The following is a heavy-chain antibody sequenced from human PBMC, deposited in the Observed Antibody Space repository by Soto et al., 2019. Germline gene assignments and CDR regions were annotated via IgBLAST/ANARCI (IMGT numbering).Heavy chain of an antibody. CDR2: TYYRSKWYN. CDR1: GDSVSSNTAG. J-gene: IGHJ4*02. D-gene: IGHD3-10*01. Sequence: QVQLQQSGPGLVKPSQTLSLTCTISGDSVSSNTAGWNWIRQSPSRGLEWLGRTYYRSKWYNDYAVFVKSRIIINPDTSKNQFSLPLSSVPPEDTAVYYCARGEEGSGRIFDYWGQGTLVTVSS. CDR3: ARGEEGSGRIFDY. V-gene: IGHV6-1*01.